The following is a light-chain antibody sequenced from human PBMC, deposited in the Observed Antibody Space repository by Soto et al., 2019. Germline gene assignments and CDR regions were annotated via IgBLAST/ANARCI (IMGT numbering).Light chain of an antibody. J-gene: IGLJ2*01. V-gene: IGLV2-14*01. CDR2: DVT. CDR3: YSHVDGTTGV. CDR1: STDVGANNY. Sequence: QSALTQPASVSGSPGQSITISCTGTSTDVGANNYVSWYQQHPGRAPKVMIYDVTNRPSGVSNRFSGYKSGNTASLTISGLQAEDEADYDCYSHVDGTTGVFGGGTKVTVL.